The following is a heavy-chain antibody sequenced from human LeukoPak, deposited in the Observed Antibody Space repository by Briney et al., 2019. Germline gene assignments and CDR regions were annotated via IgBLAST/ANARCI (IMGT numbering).Heavy chain of an antibody. Sequence: PGGSLRLSCAASGFTFSSYAMHWVRQAPGKGLEWEAVISYDGSNKYYADSVKGRFTISRDNSKNTLYLQMNSLRAEDTAVYYCAKEGTMVRGVHTPTYYHGMDVWGQGTTVTVSS. J-gene: IGHJ6*02. CDR2: ISYDGSNK. V-gene: IGHV3-30*04. CDR1: GFTFSSYA. CDR3: AKEGTMVRGVHTPTYYHGMDV. D-gene: IGHD3-10*01.